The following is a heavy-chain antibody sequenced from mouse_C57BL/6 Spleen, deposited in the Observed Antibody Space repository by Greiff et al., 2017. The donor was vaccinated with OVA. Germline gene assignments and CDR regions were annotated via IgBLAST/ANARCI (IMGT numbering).Heavy chain of an antibody. D-gene: IGHD1-1*01. V-gene: IGHV1-72*01. Sequence: VQLQQPGAELVKPGASVKLSCKASGYTFTSYWMHWVKQRPGRGLEWIGRIDPNCGGTKYNEKFKSKATLTVDKPSSTAYMQLSSLTSEDSAVYYCARSGNYYYGSSHYYAMDYWGQGTSVTVSS. CDR2: IDPNCGGT. J-gene: IGHJ4*01. CDR1: GYTFTSYW. CDR3: ARSGNYYYGSSHYYAMDY.